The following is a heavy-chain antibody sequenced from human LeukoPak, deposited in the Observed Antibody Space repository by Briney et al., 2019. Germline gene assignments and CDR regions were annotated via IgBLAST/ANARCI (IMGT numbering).Heavy chain of an antibody. CDR1: GFTFSSYW. Sequence: GSLRLSCAASGFTFSSYWMSWVRQAPGKGLEWVANIKQDGSEKYYVDSVKGRFTISRDNAKNSLYLQMNSLRAEDTAVYYCAREGYGDYLGAFDIWGQGTMVTVSS. V-gene: IGHV3-7*01. D-gene: IGHD4-17*01. J-gene: IGHJ3*02. CDR3: AREGYGDYLGAFDI. CDR2: IKQDGSEK.